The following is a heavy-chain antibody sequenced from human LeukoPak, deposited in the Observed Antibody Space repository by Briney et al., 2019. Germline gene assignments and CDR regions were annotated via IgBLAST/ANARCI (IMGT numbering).Heavy chain of an antibody. V-gene: IGHV4-39*07. CDR3: ATGYYDSSGFDY. CDR1: GGSISSSSYY. D-gene: IGHD3-22*01. J-gene: IGHJ4*02. Sequence: PSETLSLTCTVSGGSISSSSYYWGWIRQPPGKGLEWIGSIYYSGSTYYNPSLKSRVTISVDTSKNQFSLKLSSVTAADTAVYYCATGYYDSSGFDYWGPGTLVTVSS. CDR2: IYYSGST.